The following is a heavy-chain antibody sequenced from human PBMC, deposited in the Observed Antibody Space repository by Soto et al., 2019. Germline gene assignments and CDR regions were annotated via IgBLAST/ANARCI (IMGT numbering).Heavy chain of an antibody. J-gene: IGHJ6*02. D-gene: IGHD3-10*01. Sequence: SVKVSCKASGFTFPSSAMQWVRQARRQRLEWIGWIVVGSANTNYAQKFQERVTITRDMSTSTAYMELSSLRSEDTAVYYCAADTSGLYYYYGMDVWGQGTTVTVSS. CDR2: IVVGSANT. CDR1: GFTFPSSA. CDR3: AADTSGLYYYYGMDV. V-gene: IGHV1-58*02.